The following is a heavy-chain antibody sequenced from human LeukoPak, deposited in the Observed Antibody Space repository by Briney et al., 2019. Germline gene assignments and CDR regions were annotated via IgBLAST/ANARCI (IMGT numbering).Heavy chain of an antibody. CDR2: ISYDGSNK. J-gene: IGHJ4*02. CDR3: ASGIAAAGTGYYFDY. Sequence: PGGSLRLSCAASGFTFSSYAMHWVRQAPGKGLEWVAVISYDGSNKYYADSVKGRFTISRDNSKNTLYLQMNSLRAEDTAVYYCASGIAAAGTGYYFDYWGQGTLVTVSS. V-gene: IGHV3-30-3*01. CDR1: GFTFSSYA. D-gene: IGHD6-13*01.